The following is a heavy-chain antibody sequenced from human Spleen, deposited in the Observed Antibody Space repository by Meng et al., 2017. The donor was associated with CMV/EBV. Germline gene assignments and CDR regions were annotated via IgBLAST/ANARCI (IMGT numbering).Heavy chain of an antibody. CDR3: ASVDLKTSLFDP. D-gene: IGHD2-15*01. Sequence: GGSLRLSCAASGFTFSSYSMNWVRQAPGKGLEWVLSISSSSSYIYYADSVKGRFTISRDNAKNSLYLQMNSLRVEDTAVYYCASVDLKTSLFDPWGQGTLVTVSS. J-gene: IGHJ5*02. CDR1: GFTFSSYS. V-gene: IGHV3-21*01. CDR2: ISSSSSYI.